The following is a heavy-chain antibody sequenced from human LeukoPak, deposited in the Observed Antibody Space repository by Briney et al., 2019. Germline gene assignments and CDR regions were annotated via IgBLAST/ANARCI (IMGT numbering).Heavy chain of an antibody. CDR2: IYPGDSDT. Sequence: GASLKISCKGSGSSFTSHWIGWVRQMPGKGLEWMGIIYPGDSDTRYSPSFQGQVTISADKSISTAYLQWSSLKASDTAMYYCASRGWDDSSVFDYWGQGTLVTVSS. CDR1: GSSFTSHW. D-gene: IGHD3-22*01. J-gene: IGHJ4*02. V-gene: IGHV5-51*01. CDR3: ASRGWDDSSVFDY.